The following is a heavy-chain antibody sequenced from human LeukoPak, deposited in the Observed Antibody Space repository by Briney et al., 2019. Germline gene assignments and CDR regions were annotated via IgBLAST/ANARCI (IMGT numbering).Heavy chain of an antibody. CDR2: IYPDDSDT. D-gene: IGHD5-18*01. V-gene: IGHV5-51*01. CDR1: GYSFTSYW. CDR3: ARGGYSYGFYYYGMDV. Sequence: GESLKISCKGSGYSFTSYWIGWVRQMPGKGLEWMGIIYPDDSDTRYSPSFQGQVTISADKSISTAYLQWSSLKASDTAMYYCARGGYSYGFYYYGMDVWGQGTTVTVSS. J-gene: IGHJ6*02.